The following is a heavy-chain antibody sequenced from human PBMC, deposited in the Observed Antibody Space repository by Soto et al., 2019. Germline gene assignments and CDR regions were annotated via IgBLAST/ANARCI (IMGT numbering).Heavy chain of an antibody. Sequence: QVQLVESGGGVVQPGRSLRLSCAASGFTFSSYGMHWVRQAPGKGLEWLTVISYAGTNKFYAESVKGRFTISRDNSKNTLYLQMSSLRAEDTAVYHCANDRGYDSNGYYPAQWGQGTLVTVSS. D-gene: IGHD3-22*01. J-gene: IGHJ4*02. CDR3: ANDRGYDSNGYYPAQ. CDR2: ISYAGTNK. CDR1: GFTFSSYG. V-gene: IGHV3-30*18.